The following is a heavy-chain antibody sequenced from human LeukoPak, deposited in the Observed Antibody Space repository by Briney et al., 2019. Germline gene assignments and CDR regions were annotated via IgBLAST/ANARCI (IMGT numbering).Heavy chain of an antibody. D-gene: IGHD6-13*01. CDR3: ASGRPAIAAAPTFDY. Sequence: ASVKVSCKASGYTFTGYYMHWVRQAPGQGLEWMGWINPNSGGTNYAQKFQGRVTITTDESTSTAYMELSSLRSEDTAVYYCASGRPAIAAAPTFDYWGQGTLVTVTS. CDR2: INPNSGGT. V-gene: IGHV1-2*02. J-gene: IGHJ4*02. CDR1: GYTFTGYY.